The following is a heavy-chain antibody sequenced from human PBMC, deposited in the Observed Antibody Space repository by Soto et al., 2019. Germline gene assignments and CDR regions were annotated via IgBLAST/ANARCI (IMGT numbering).Heavy chain of an antibody. Sequence: LRLSCAASGFTFSSYSMNWVRQAPGKGLEWVSSISSSSSYIYYADSVKGRFTISRDNAKNSLYLQMNSLRAEDTAVYYCARAGGYCSGGSCYPPYYFDYWGQGTLVTVSP. D-gene: IGHD2-15*01. CDR1: GFTFSSYS. V-gene: IGHV3-21*01. CDR3: ARAGGYCSGGSCYPPYYFDY. J-gene: IGHJ4*02. CDR2: ISSSSSYI.